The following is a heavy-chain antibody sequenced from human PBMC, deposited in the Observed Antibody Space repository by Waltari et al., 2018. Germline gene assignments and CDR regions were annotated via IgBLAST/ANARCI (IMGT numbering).Heavy chain of an antibody. V-gene: IGHV3-30-3*01. Sequence: QVLLVEYGGGVVQPGRPLRLPCAAPGFTFRNQAMHWVRQAPGKGLEWVAVISYDGSNKYYADSVKGRFTISRDNSMNTLYLQVNSLRGEDTAVYYCARDLSSPDAYWGQGTLVTVSS. J-gene: IGHJ4*02. CDR2: ISYDGSNK. CDR1: GFTFRNQA. D-gene: IGHD2-2*01. CDR3: ARDLSSPDAY.